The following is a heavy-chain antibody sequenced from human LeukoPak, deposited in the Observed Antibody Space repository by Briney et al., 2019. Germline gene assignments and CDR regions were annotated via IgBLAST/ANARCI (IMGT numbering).Heavy chain of an antibody. J-gene: IGHJ4*02. CDR3: AKDYFHSSGFYTGGTFES. V-gene: IGHV3-30*02. CDR2: IRADGDSE. D-gene: IGHD3-22*01. Sequence: PGGSLRLSCAASGFIFNNYGIHWVRQAPGKGLERVAFIRADGDSEFYAASVKGRFTISRDNSKDTLYLDINSLRAEGTAVYYCAKDYFHSSGFYTGGTFESWGQGTLVTVSS. CDR1: GFIFNNYG.